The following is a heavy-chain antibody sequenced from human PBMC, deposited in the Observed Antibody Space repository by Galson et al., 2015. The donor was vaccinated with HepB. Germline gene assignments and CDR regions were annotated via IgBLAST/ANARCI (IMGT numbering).Heavy chain of an antibody. J-gene: IGHJ5*02. CDR2: IRSKANNYAT. CDR3: TRRSTDDSSGYYVS. Sequence: SLRLSCAASGFTFSGSAVHWVRQASGKGLEWVGRIRSKANNYATAYGAPVKGRFTISRDDSKNTAYLQVNSLQTEDTAVYYCTRRSTDDSSGYYVSWGQGIVVTVSS. V-gene: IGHV3-73*01. D-gene: IGHD3-22*01. CDR1: GFTFSGSA.